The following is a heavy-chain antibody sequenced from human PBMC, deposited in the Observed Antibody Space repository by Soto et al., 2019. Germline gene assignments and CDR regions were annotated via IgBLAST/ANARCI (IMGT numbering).Heavy chain of an antibody. V-gene: IGHV1-46*01. CDR1: GYTFTSYY. CDR3: ARDRTVARDAFDI. J-gene: IGHJ3*02. D-gene: IGHD4-17*01. Sequence: XSVKVSCKASGYTFTSYYMHWVRQAPGQGLEWMGIINPSGGGTSYAQKFQGRVTMTRDTSTSTVYMELSSLRSEDTAVYYCARDRTVARDAFDIWGQGTMVTV. CDR2: INPSGGGT.